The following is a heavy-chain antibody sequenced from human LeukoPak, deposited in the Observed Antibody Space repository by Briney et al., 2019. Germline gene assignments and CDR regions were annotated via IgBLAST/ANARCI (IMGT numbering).Heavy chain of an antibody. CDR1: GGTFSSYA. V-gene: IGHV1-69*13. Sequence: ASVKVSCKASGGTFSSYAISWVRQAPGQGLEWTGGIIPIFGTANYAQKFQGRVTITADESTSTAYMELSSLRSEDTAVYYCATDAVYDSSGYEIDYWGQGTLVTVSS. CDR2: IIPIFGTA. J-gene: IGHJ4*02. CDR3: ATDAVYDSSGYEIDY. D-gene: IGHD3-22*01.